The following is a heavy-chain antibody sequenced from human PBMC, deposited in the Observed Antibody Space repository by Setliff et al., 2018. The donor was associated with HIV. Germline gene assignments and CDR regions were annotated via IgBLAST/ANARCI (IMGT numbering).Heavy chain of an antibody. CDR2: FYSNGKT. D-gene: IGHD6-19*01. Sequence: PGGSLRLSCAASGFTVNSNYINWVRQAPGKGLEWVSVFYSNGKTYYADSVRGRFTISRDNSQNTVSLQMNSLRVEDTAVYYCAIDGSGAPYSGMDVWCQGTTVTVSS. CDR3: AIDGSGAPYSGMDV. J-gene: IGHJ6*02. V-gene: IGHV3-66*03. CDR1: GFTVNSNY.